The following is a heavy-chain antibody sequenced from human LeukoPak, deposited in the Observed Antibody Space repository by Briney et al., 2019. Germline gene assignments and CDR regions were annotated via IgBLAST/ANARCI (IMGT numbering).Heavy chain of an antibody. D-gene: IGHD3-22*01. CDR1: GGTFSSYA. V-gene: IGHV1-8*02. CDR2: MNPNSGNT. Sequence: ASVKVSCKASGGTFSSYAISWVRQATGQGLEWMGWMNPNSGNTGYAQKFQGRVTMTRNTSISTAYMELSSLRSEDTAVYYCARARRDSSDEAFDIWGQGTMVTVSS. J-gene: IGHJ3*02. CDR3: ARARRDSSDEAFDI.